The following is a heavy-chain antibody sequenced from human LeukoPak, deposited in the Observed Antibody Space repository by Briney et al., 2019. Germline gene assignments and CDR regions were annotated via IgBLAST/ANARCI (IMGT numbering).Heavy chain of an antibody. V-gene: IGHV3-30*18. D-gene: IGHD3-22*01. Sequence: GGSLRLSCAASGFTLSSYGMHWVRQAPGKGMEWVAVISYDGSNKYYADSVKGRFTISRDNSKNTLYLQMNSLRAEDTAVYYCAKDYKLYDSSGYSPDYWGQGTLVTVSS. J-gene: IGHJ4*02. CDR1: GFTLSSYG. CDR3: AKDYKLYDSSGYSPDY. CDR2: ISYDGSNK.